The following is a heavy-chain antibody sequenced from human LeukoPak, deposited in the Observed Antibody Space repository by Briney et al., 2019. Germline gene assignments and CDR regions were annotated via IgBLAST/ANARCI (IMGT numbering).Heavy chain of an antibody. V-gene: IGHV3-9*01. CDR1: GFTFDDYA. CDR3: ARGGYSYGYATDMDY. Sequence: PGRSPRLSCAASGFTFDDYAMHWVRQAPGKGLEWVSGISWNSGSIGYADSVKGRFTISRDTAKNSLYLQMNSLRAEDTALYYCARGGYSYGYATDMDYWGQGTLVTVSS. CDR2: ISWNSGSI. J-gene: IGHJ4*02. D-gene: IGHD5-18*01.